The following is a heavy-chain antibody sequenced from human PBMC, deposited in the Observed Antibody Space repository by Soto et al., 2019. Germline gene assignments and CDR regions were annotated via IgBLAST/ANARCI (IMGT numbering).Heavy chain of an antibody. CDR3: ARQAVDEGYSSGWYFDS. CDR1: GGSISSRSYF. J-gene: IGHJ4*02. V-gene: IGHV4-39*01. CDR2: VSYNVRT. Sequence: QLQLQESGPGLVKPSETLFLTCTVSGGSISSRSYFWGWIRQPPGKGLEWIGSVSYNVRTYYNPSLKSRLTMSVDXXXXXXXLXXXXXTAADTAVYYCARQAVDEGYSSGWYFDSWGQGTLVTVSS. D-gene: IGHD6-19*01.